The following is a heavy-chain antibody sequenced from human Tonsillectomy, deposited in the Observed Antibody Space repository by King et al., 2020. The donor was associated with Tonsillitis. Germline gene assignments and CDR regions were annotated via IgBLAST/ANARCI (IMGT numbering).Heavy chain of an antibody. Sequence: QLQESGPGLVKPSETLSLTCTVSSGSISSSSYYWGWIRQPPGKGLEWIGNIYYSGSIYYNPSLKSRVTISVDTSKNQFSLKLSSVTAADTAVYYCARQGTMVLGASDAFDIWGQGTMVTVSS. CDR3: ARQGTMVLGASDAFDI. CDR2: IYYSGSI. V-gene: IGHV4-39*01. CDR1: SGSISSSSYY. D-gene: IGHD3-10*01. J-gene: IGHJ3*02.